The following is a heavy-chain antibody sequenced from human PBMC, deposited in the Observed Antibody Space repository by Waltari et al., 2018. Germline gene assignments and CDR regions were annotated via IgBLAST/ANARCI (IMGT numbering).Heavy chain of an antibody. J-gene: IGHJ4*02. V-gene: IGHV1-8*03. CDR1: GYTFHSYD. CDR2: RNPNSGNT. CDR3: ARESRGYYPDY. Sequence: QVQLVQSGAEVKKTGASVKVSCKASGYTFHSYDLNWRRQATGQGLEWMGWRNPNSGNTGYAQKFQGRVTITRNTSISTAYMELSSLRSEDTAVYYCARESRGYYPDYWGQGTLVTVSS. D-gene: IGHD3-22*01.